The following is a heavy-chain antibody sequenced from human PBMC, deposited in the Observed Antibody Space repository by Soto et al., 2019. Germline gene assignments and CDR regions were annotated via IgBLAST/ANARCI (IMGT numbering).Heavy chain of an antibody. CDR2: IRTYNGYT. CDR3: VSGSDLDY. J-gene: IGHJ4*02. CDR1: GYTFTSYG. V-gene: IGHV1-18*01. Sequence: QVQLVQSGAEVKKPGASVKVSCKASGYTFTSYGITWVRQAPGQGLEWMGWIRTYNGYTDYADNLQGRVTMTRDTSTSTAYLELRSRRSDDTAVYYCVSGSDLDYWGQGTLVTVSS.